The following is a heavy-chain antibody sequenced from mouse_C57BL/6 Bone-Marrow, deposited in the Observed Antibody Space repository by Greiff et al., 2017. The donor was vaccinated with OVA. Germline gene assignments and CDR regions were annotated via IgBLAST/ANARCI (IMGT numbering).Heavy chain of an antibody. J-gene: IGHJ4*01. Sequence: VQLQESGAELARPGASVKLSCKASGYTFTSYGISWVKQRTGQGLEWIGEIYPRSGNTYYNEKFKGKATLTADKSSSTAYMELRSLTSEDSAVYFCARSGGSSGFYARDYWGQGTSVTVSS. CDR3: ARSGGSSGFYARDY. V-gene: IGHV1-81*01. CDR2: IYPRSGNT. D-gene: IGHD1-1*01. CDR1: GYTFTSYG.